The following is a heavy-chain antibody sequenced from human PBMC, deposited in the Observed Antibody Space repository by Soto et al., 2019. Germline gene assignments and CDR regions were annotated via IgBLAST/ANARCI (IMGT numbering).Heavy chain of an antibody. CDR2: ISYDGSNK. CDR1: GFTFSSYA. D-gene: IGHD5-18*01. J-gene: IGHJ4*02. V-gene: IGHV3-30-3*01. CDR3: ARTIRGYSYGYPDY. Sequence: QVQLVESGGGVVQPGRSLRLSCAASGFTFSSYAMHWVRQAPGKGLEWVAVISYDGSNKYYADSVKGRFTISRDNSKNTRYLQMNSLRAEDTAVYYCARTIRGYSYGYPDYWGQGTLVTVSS.